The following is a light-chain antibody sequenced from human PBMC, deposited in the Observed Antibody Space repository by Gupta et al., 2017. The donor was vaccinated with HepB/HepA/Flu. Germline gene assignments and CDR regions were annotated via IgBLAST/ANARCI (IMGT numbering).Light chain of an antibody. V-gene: IGKV4-1*01. Sequence: SPSPHSLAVSLGERATINCKSSQSVLYSSNNKNYLAWYQQKPGQPPKLLIYWASTRESGVPDRFSGSGSGTDFTLTITSLQAEDVAVYYCQQYHSAPWTFGQGTKVEIK. CDR3: QQYHSAPWT. CDR1: QSVLYSSNNKNY. CDR2: WAS. J-gene: IGKJ1*01.